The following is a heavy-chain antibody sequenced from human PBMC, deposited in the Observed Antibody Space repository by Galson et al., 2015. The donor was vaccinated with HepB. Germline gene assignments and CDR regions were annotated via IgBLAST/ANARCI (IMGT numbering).Heavy chain of an antibody. CDR1: GGSIRSSNW. CDR2: IYHSGSA. D-gene: IGHD1/OR15-1a*01. Sequence: TLSLTCAVSGGSIRSSNWWSWVRQPPGKGLEWIGEIYHSGSANYTPSLKSRLTISVDKSKNQFSLKLISVTAADTAVYYCARVRREQPVNWFDPWGQGILVTVSS. V-gene: IGHV4-4*02. CDR3: ARVRREQPVNWFDP. J-gene: IGHJ5*02.